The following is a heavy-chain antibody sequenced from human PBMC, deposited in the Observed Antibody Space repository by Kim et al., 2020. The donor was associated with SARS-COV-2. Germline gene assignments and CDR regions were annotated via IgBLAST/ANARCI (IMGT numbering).Heavy chain of an antibody. D-gene: IGHD1-1*01. J-gene: IGHJ3*02. Sequence: GGSLRLSCAASGFTFSSYWMSWVRQAPGKGLEWVANIKQDGSEKYYVDSVKGRFTISRDNAKNSLYLQMNSLRAEDTAVYYCARDRMGNWNDAFDIWGQGRIVTVS. V-gene: IGHV3-7*01. CDR3: ARDRMGNWNDAFDI. CDR2: IKQDGSEK. CDR1: GFTFSSYW.